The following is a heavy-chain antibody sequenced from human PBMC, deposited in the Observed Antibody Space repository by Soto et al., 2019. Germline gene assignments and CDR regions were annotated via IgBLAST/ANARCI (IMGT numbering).Heavy chain of an antibody. D-gene: IGHD3-3*01. Sequence: ASVKVSCKASGYTFTGYYMHWVRQAPGQGLEWMGWINPNSGGTNYAQKFQGRVTMTRDTSISTAYMELSRLRSDDTAVYYCARDRPNYDFWSGHYYYYGMDVWGQGTTVTVSS. CDR2: INPNSGGT. CDR1: GYTFTGYY. CDR3: ARDRPNYDFWSGHYYYYGMDV. J-gene: IGHJ6*02. V-gene: IGHV1-2*02.